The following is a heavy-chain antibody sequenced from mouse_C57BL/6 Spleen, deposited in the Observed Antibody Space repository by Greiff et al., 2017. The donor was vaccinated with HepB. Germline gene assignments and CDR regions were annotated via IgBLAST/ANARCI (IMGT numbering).Heavy chain of an antibody. J-gene: IGHJ2*01. CDR1: GYAFSSSW. CDR2: IYPGDGDT. D-gene: IGHD2-5*01. Sequence: QVHVKQSGPELVKPGASVKISCKASGYAFSSSWMNWVKQRPGKGLEWIGRIYPGDGDTNYNGKFKGKATLTADKSSSTAYMQLSSLTSEDSAVYFCARTYYSNYVLDYWGQGTTLTVSS. V-gene: IGHV1-82*01. CDR3: ARTYYSNYVLDY.